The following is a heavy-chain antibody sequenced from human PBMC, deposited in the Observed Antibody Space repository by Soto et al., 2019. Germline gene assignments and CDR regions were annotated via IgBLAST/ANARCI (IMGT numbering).Heavy chain of an antibody. J-gene: IGHJ6*02. CDR1: GYTFTGYY. Sequence: GASVKVSCKASGYTFTGYYMHWVRQAPVQGLEWMGWINPNSGGTNYAQKFQGWVTMTRDTSISTAYMELSRLRSDDTAVYYCARDGESGETNYYYYGMDVWGQGTTVTVSS. D-gene: IGHD2-15*01. CDR2: INPNSGGT. V-gene: IGHV1-2*04. CDR3: ARDGESGETNYYYYGMDV.